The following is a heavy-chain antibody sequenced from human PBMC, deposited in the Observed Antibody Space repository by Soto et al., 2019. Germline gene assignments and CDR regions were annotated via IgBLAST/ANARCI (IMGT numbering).Heavy chain of an antibody. J-gene: IGHJ4*02. CDR2: IYWNDDN. CDR3: AHGSGWLSDY. V-gene: IGHV2-5*01. D-gene: IGHD6-19*01. CDR1: GFSLSSFAVG. Sequence: QITLKESGPPLPKPTQTLTLTCTFSGFSLSSFAVGVNWIRQPPGKAPEWLALIYWNDDNHYSPSLRNRLTVTKDTSKTQVVLTMTNVDPVDTATYYCAHGSGWLSDYWGQGTLVTVSS.